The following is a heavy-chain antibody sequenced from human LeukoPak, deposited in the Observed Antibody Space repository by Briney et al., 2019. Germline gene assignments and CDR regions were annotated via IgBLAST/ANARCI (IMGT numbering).Heavy chain of an antibody. Sequence: SETLSLTCTVSGGSISSYYWSWIRQPAGKGLEWIGRIYTSGSTNYNPSLKSRVTMSVDTSKNQFSLKLSSVTAADTAVYYCARGGSGGSQNSYYYYYGMDVWGQGTTVTVSS. J-gene: IGHJ6*02. CDR2: IYTSGST. CDR1: GGSISSYY. V-gene: IGHV4-4*07. D-gene: IGHD2-15*01. CDR3: ARGGSGGSQNSYYYYYGMDV.